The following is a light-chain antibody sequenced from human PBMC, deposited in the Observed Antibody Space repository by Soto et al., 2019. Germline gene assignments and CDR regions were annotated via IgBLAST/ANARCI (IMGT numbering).Light chain of an antibody. V-gene: IGKV3-11*01. J-gene: IGKJ4*01. CDR2: DAS. CDR1: QSVSSY. CDR3: QQRSSWRVT. Sequence: EIVLTQFPATLSLSPGERATLSCRASQSVSSYLAWYQQKPGQAPRLVIFDASKRASGIPARFSGSGSGTDFTRTISSLEPEDFAVYYGQQRSSWRVTFGGGTKVEIK.